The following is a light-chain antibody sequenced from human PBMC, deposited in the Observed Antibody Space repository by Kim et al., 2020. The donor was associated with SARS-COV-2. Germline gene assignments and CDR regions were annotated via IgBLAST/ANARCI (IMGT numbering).Light chain of an antibody. J-gene: IGKJ4*01. CDR1: QTVTSSY. CDR2: DAS. Sequence: EVVLTQSPGPLSLSPGERATLSCRASQTVTSSYLVWYQQTPGQPPRLLIYDASRRATGIPDRFSGSGSGTDFTLTINGLEPEDSAVYYCQQYFNSPVTFGGGTKVDIK. CDR3: QQYFNSPVT. V-gene: IGKV3-20*01.